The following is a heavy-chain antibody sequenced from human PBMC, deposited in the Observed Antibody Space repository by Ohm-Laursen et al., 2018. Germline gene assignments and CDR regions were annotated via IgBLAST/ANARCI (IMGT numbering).Heavy chain of an antibody. CDR3: ARDSYYDFWSGYSTYYHGMDV. CDR1: GYTFTTYS. D-gene: IGHD3-3*01. CDR2: FNPSSGGA. J-gene: IGHJ6*02. Sequence: VSVKVSCKVSGYTFTTYSIHWVRQAPGQGPQWMGIFNPSSGGASYAQKFQGRVTVTTDTSTSTAYMELRSLTSDDTAVYFCARDSYYDFWSGYSTYYHGMDVWGQGTTVTVSS. V-gene: IGHV1-46*01.